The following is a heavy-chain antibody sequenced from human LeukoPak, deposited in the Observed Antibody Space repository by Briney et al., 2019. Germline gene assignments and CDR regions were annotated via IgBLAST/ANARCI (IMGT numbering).Heavy chain of an antibody. CDR3: ARDRSSGGIWYFDL. D-gene: IGHD2-15*01. J-gene: IGHJ2*01. CDR2: INSDGTNT. Sequence: GGSLRLSCAASGSTFRSYWMHWVRQAPGKGLVWVSRINSDGTNTNYADSVKGRFTISRDNAKNTLYLQMNSLRAEDTAVYYCARDRSSGGIWYFDLWGRGTLVTVSS. V-gene: IGHV3-74*01. CDR1: GSTFRSYW.